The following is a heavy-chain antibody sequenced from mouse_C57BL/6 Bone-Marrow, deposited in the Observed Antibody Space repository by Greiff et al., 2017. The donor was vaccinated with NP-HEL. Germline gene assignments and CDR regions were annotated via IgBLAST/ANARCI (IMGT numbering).Heavy chain of an antibody. D-gene: IGHD1-1*02. CDR3: ARYGSYPY. CDR2: IDPSASYT. Sequence: QVQLQQPGAELVMPGASVKLSCKASGYTFTSYWMHWVKQRPGQGLEWIGEIDPSASYTNYNQKFKGKSTLTVDKSSSTAYMQLSSLTSEDSAVYYCARYGSYPYWGQGTTLTVSS. CDR1: GYTFTSYW. V-gene: IGHV1-69*01. J-gene: IGHJ2*01.